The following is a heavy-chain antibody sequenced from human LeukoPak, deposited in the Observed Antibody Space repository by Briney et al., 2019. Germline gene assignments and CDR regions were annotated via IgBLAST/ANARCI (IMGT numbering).Heavy chain of an antibody. CDR3: ARSRREYYYDSSGYYNAFDI. Sequence: GASVKVSRKASGYTFTSYGISWVRQAPGQGLEWMGWISAYNGNTNYAQKLQGRVTMTTDTSTSTAYMELRSLRSDDTAVYYCARSRREYYYDSSGYYNAFDIWGQGTMVTVSS. V-gene: IGHV1-18*01. J-gene: IGHJ3*02. CDR1: GYTFTSYG. CDR2: ISAYNGNT. D-gene: IGHD3-22*01.